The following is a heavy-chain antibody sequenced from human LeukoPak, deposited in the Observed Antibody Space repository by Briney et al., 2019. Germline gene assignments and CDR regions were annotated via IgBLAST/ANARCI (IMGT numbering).Heavy chain of an antibody. D-gene: IGHD4-11*01. J-gene: IGHJ5*02. CDR2: ISAYNGNT. Sequence: ASVKVSCKASGYTFTSYGISWVRQAPGQGLEWMGWISAYNGNTNYAQKLQGRVTMTTGTSTSTAYMELRSLRSDDTAVYYCASHYSNYAAWWNWFDPWGQGTLVTVSS. CDR3: ASHYSNYAAWWNWFDP. CDR1: GYTFTSYG. V-gene: IGHV1-18*01.